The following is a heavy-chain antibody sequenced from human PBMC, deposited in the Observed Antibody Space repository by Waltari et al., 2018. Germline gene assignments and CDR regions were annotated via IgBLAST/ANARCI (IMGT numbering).Heavy chain of an antibody. V-gene: IGHV3-64*01. CDR2: ISSNGGST. J-gene: IGHJ6*03. D-gene: IGHD1-1*01. CDR1: GFTFSSYA. CDR3: AREGGSIDWDDIYYYYYYMDV. Sequence: EVQLVESGGGLVQPGGSLRLSCAASGFTFSSYAMHWVRQAPGKGLEYVSAISSNGGSTYYANSGKGRFTISRDNSKNTLYLQMGSLRAEDMAVYYCAREGGSIDWDDIYYYYYYMDVWGKGTTVTVSS.